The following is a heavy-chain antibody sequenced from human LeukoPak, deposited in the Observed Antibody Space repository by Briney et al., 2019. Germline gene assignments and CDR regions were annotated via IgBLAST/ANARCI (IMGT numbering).Heavy chain of an antibody. J-gene: IGHJ4*02. V-gene: IGHV1-8*01. D-gene: IGHD3-10*01. CDR2: MNPNSGNT. CDR1: GYTFTSYD. CDR3: AGRQNYYGSGSYNY. Sequence: APVKVSCKASGYTFTSYDINWVRQATGQGLEWMGWMNPNSGNTGYAQKFQGRVTMTRNTSISTAYMELSSLRSEDTAVYYCAGRQNYYGSGSYNYWGQGTLVTVSS.